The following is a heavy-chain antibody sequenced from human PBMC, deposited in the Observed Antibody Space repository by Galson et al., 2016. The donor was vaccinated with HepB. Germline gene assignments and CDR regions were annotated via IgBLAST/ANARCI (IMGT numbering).Heavy chain of an antibody. CDR2: IRSESDGGTI. Sequence: SLRLSCAASGFTFSHAWMNWVRQAPGKGLEWVGRIRSESDGGTIDYAAPVKGRFTISRDDSKNTLYLEMNSLKTEDTAVYYCSTAGIVVVVAVTEEVCGWGQGTLATVSS. CDR1: GFTFSHAW. CDR3: STAGIVVVVAVTEEVCG. J-gene: IGHJ4*02. D-gene: IGHD2-15*01. V-gene: IGHV3-15*07.